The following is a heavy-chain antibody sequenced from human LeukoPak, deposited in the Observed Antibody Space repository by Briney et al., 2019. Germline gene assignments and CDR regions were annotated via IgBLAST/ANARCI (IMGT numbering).Heavy chain of an antibody. CDR3: AGIPPPFRCSAGSCYSNAFDI. Sequence: SETLSLTCAVYGGSFSGYYWSWIRQPAGRGLEWIGHIDSSGTTNYNPSLKSRVTMSTDPSKNQFSLKLSSVTAADTAVYYCAGIPPPFRCSAGSCYSNAFDIWGQGTMVTVSS. V-gene: IGHV4-59*10. D-gene: IGHD2-15*01. CDR2: IDSSGTT. J-gene: IGHJ3*02. CDR1: GGSFSGYY.